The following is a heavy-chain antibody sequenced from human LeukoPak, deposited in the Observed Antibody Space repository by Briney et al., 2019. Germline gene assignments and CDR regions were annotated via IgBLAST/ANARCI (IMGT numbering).Heavy chain of an antibody. CDR3: ARNDSPGPNNWFDP. J-gene: IGHJ5*02. D-gene: IGHD1-1*01. CDR1: GGSFSGYY. CDR2: INHSGST. V-gene: IGHV4-34*09. Sequence: SETLSLTCAVYGGSFSGYYWSWIRQPPGKGLEWIGEINHSGSTNYNPSLKSRVTISVDTSKNQFSLKLSSVTAADTAVYYCARNDSPGPNNWFDPWGQGTLVTVSS.